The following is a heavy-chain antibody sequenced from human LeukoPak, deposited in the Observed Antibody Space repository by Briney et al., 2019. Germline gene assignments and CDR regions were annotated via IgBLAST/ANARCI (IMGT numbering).Heavy chain of an antibody. CDR2: ISGSGGST. D-gene: IGHD5-18*01. CDR1: GFTFSSYA. CDR3: ANERYSYGYPTFDY. Sequence: GGSLRLSXAASGFTFSSYAMSWVRQAPGKGLEWVSAISGSGGSTYYADSVKGRFTVSRDNSKNTLYLQMNSLRAEDTAVYYCANERYSYGYPTFDYWGQGTLVTVSS. J-gene: IGHJ4*02. V-gene: IGHV3-23*01.